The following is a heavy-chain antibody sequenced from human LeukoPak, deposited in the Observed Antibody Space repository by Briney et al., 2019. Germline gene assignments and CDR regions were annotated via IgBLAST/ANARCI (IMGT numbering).Heavy chain of an antibody. V-gene: IGHV3-30*02. CDR1: GFTFSSYG. CDR3: AKESYSSSSPYYYYMDV. D-gene: IGHD6-6*01. Sequence: PGGSLRLSCAASGFTFSSYGMHWVRQAPGKGLEWVAFIRYDGSNKYYADSVKGRFTISRDNSKNTLYPQMNSLRAEDTAVYYCAKESYSSSSPYYYYMDVWGKGTTVTVSS. CDR2: IRYDGSNK. J-gene: IGHJ6*03.